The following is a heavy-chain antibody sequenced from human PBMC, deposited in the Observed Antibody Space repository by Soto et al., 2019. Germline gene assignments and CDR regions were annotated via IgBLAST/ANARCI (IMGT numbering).Heavy chain of an antibody. J-gene: IGHJ1*01. CDR2: IIPILDVS. Sequence: QVQLVQSGADMKKPGSSVKVSCKASGATFGTFSVSWVRQAPGQGLEWMGRIIPILDVSKYTQKFQGRVRFTADKSPTPVFMELTNLRFNDTAVYFSTSDVRELSVPRGQGPPVTVYS. V-gene: IGHV1-69*02. D-gene: IGHD1-26*01. CDR3: TSDVRELSVP. CDR1: GATFGTFS.